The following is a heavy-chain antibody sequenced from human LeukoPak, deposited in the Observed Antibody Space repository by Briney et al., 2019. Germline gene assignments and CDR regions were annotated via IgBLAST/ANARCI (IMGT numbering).Heavy chain of an antibody. J-gene: IGHJ3*02. CDR3: AKDQGYSSAWYSRDGFDM. CDR1: GFSFSNYA. D-gene: IGHD6-19*01. V-gene: IGHV3-23*01. CDR2: ISGTGGNT. Sequence: PGGSLRLSCAVSGFSFSNYAMSWVRQFPGKGLEWVSGISGTGGNTYYADSVKGRFTISRDNSQNTLYVQMNSLRAEDTAVYYCAKDQGYSSAWYSRDGFDMWGQGTMVTVSS.